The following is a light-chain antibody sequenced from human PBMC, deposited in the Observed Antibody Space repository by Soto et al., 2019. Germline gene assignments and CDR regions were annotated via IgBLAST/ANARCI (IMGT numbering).Light chain of an antibody. CDR3: TSYTRSDTYVV. CDR2: EVN. J-gene: IGLJ2*01. V-gene: IGLV2-14*01. CDR1: SSDVGGYNY. Sequence: QSALTQPASVSGSPGQSITISCTGTSSDVGGYNYVSWYQQQPGKAPKLMIYEVNNRPSGVSDRFSGSESGNTASLTISGLQAEDEADYYCTSYTRSDTYVVFGGGTKLTVL.